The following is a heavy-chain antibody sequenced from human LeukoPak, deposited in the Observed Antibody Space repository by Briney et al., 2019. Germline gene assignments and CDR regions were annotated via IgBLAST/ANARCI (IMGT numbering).Heavy chain of an antibody. D-gene: IGHD3-22*01. CDR1: GFTFSSYS. CDR2: ISSSSSTI. V-gene: IGHV3-48*04. CDR3: ARVGYDSSGYYYPNYYYYYYMDV. J-gene: IGHJ6*03. Sequence: GGSLRLSCAASGFTFSSYSMNWVRQAPGKGLEWVSYISSSSSTIYYADSVKGRFTISRDNAKNSLYLQMNSLRAEDTAVYYCARVGYDSSGYYYPNYYYYYYMDVWGKGTTVTVSS.